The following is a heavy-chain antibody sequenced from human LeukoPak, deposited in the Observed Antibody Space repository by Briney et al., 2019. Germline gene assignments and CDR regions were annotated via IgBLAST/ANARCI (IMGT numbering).Heavy chain of an antibody. D-gene: IGHD2-15*01. J-gene: IGHJ5*02. CDR3: ARLSPPIASFCSGGTCYSGGFDP. CDR1: GYTFINYG. Sequence: ASVKVSCKASGYTFINYGITWVRQAPGQGHEWMGWITTYNGNTYYAQNFQGRVTMTADTSTSTAYMEVRSLRSDDTAVYYCARLSPPIASFCSGGTCYSGGFDPWGQGTLVTVSS. CDR2: ITTYNGNT. V-gene: IGHV1-18*01.